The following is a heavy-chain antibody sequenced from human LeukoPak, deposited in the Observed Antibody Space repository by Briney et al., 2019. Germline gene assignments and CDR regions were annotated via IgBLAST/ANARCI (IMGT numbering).Heavy chain of an antibody. J-gene: IGHJ4*02. Sequence: GGSLRLSCVASGFTFSSYGTHWVRQAPGKGLEWVAIISYEGSTKYYADSVKGRFTISRDNSKNTLYLQMNSLSAEDTAIYYCAKSGAQYCTGGSCYFDYWGQGTLVTVSS. V-gene: IGHV3-30*18. D-gene: IGHD2-15*01. CDR2: ISYEGSTK. CDR1: GFTFSSYG. CDR3: AKSGAQYCTGGSCYFDY.